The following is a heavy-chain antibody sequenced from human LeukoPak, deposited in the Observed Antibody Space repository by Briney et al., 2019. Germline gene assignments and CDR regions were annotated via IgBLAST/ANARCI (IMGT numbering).Heavy chain of an antibody. V-gene: IGHV3-33*01. J-gene: IGHJ5*02. CDR2: IWYDGSNK. CDR3: ARGPTGYNWFDP. D-gene: IGHD4-17*01. Sequence: GGSLRLSCAASGFTFSSYGMLWVRQAPGKGLEWVAVIWYDGSNKYYADSVKGRFTISRDNSKNTLYLQMNSLRAEDTAVYYCARGPTGYNWFDPWGQGTLVTVSS. CDR1: GFTFSSYG.